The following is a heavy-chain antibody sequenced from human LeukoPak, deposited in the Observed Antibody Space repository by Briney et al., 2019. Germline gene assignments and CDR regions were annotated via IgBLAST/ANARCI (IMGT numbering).Heavy chain of an antibody. Sequence: SETLSLTCTVSGGSISDSHWSWIRQPPGKGLEWIGNIHTSGGSNYSPSLKSRVTISLDMSRNQFSLRLSSVPAADTAVYYCARGRSAVVTPDYYYYYCMDVWGKGTTVTVSS. J-gene: IGHJ6*03. D-gene: IGHD4-23*01. CDR3: ARGRSAVVTPDYYYYYCMDV. CDR1: GGSISDSH. V-gene: IGHV4-4*09. CDR2: IHTSGGS.